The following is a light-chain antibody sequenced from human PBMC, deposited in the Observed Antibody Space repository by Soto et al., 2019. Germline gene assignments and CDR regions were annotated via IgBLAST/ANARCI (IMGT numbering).Light chain of an antibody. Sequence: QSVLTQPPSASGTPGQRVTISCSGSSSNIGSNSVNWYHHLPGTAPKLLIYSNDQRPSGVPDRFSGSKSGTSVSLAISGLHSEDEADYYCSAWDDSLNGLVFGGGTKLTVL. CDR2: SND. V-gene: IGLV1-44*01. J-gene: IGLJ2*01. CDR1: SSNIGSNS. CDR3: SAWDDSLNGLV.